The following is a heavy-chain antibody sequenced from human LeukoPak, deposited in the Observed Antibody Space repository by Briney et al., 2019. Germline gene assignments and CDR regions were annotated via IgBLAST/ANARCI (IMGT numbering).Heavy chain of an antibody. V-gene: IGHV3-20*04. J-gene: IGHJ3*02. D-gene: IGHD3-10*01. CDR2: INWNGGRI. CDR3: ARRFGELEPAFDT. CDR1: GFTFDDYG. Sequence: PGGSLRLSCAASGFTFDDYGMTWVRQGPGKGLEWVSGINWNGGRIDYAESVKGRFTISRDNTKNSLYLQMNSLRAEDTAFYYCARRFGELEPAFDTWGQGTMVTVSS.